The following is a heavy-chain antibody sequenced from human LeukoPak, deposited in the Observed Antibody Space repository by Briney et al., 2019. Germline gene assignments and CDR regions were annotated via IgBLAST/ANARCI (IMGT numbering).Heavy chain of an antibody. Sequence: ASVKVSCRASGYTFTSYGMSWVRQAPGQGLEWMGWISAYNGNTNYAQKLQGRVTMTTDTSTSTAYMELRSLRSDDTAVYYCARNELDFWSGYPVGYFDYWGQGTLATVSS. V-gene: IGHV1-18*01. J-gene: IGHJ4*02. CDR1: GYTFTSYG. CDR2: ISAYNGNT. CDR3: ARNELDFWSGYPVGYFDY. D-gene: IGHD3-3*01.